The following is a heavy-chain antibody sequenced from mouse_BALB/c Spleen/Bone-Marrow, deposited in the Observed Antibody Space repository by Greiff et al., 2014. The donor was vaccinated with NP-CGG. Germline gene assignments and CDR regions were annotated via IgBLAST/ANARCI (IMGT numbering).Heavy chain of an antibody. CDR2: INPSNGRT. D-gene: IGHD2-2*01. CDR1: GYTFTSYW. CDR3: ARSGYDGFAY. V-gene: IGHV1S81*02. Sequence: QVQLQQPGAELVKPGASVKLYCKASGYTFTSYWMHWVKQRPGQGLEWIGEINPSNGRTNYNEKFKSKATLTVDKSSSTAYMQLSSLTSEDSAVYYCARSGYDGFAYWGQGTPVTVSA. J-gene: IGHJ3*01.